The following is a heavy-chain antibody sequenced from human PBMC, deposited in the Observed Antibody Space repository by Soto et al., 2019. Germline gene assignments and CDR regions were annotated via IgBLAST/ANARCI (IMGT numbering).Heavy chain of an antibody. CDR1: GFSLSTRGVG. Sequence: QITLKESGPTLVKPTQTLTLTCTFSGFSLSTRGVGVGWIRQPPGKALEWLALIYWNDDKRYSPSLKRRLSITKDTSKNQVFLTITNMDPVDTDTYYCAHRCTYGGDYYFHYWFQRTLVTVSS. D-gene: IGHD2-21*02. CDR3: AHRCTYGGDYYFHY. V-gene: IGHV2-5*01. CDR2: IYWNDDK. J-gene: IGHJ4*02.